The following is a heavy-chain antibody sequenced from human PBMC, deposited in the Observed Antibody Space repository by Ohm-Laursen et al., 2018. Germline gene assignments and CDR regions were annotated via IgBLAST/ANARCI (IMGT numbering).Heavy chain of an antibody. CDR1: GFTFSSYG. J-gene: IGHJ4*02. CDR3: ARGSYGDYYFDY. V-gene: IGHV3-33*01. D-gene: IGHD4-17*01. CDR2: MWANGRDK. Sequence: SLRLSCSASGFTFSSYGIHWVRQAPGKGLEWVAVMWANGRDKYYADSVKGRFTVSRDNAKNSLYLQMNSLRAEDTAVYYCARGSYGDYYFDYWGQGTLVTVSS.